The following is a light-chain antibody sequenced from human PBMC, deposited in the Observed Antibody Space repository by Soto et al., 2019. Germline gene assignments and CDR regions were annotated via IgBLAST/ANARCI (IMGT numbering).Light chain of an antibody. J-gene: IGLJ7*01. CDR1: SSDIGGYNF. Sequence: QSALTQPPSASGSPGQSVTFSCTGTSSDIGGYNFVSWYQHHPGKAPRLMIYDVNKRPSGVPDRFSGSRSGNTASLTVSGLQAEDEADYYCSSFAGSNKLVFGGGTQLTVL. V-gene: IGLV2-8*01. CDR3: SSFAGSNKLV. CDR2: DVN.